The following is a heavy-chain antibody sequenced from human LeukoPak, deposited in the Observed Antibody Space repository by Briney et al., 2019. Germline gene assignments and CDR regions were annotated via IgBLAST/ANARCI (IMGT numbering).Heavy chain of an antibody. J-gene: IGHJ4*02. D-gene: IGHD3-16*01. V-gene: IGHV3-30*03. CDR3: ARGKGGFDY. CDR2: ISYDGSNK. Sequence: GGSLRLSCAASGFTFSSYSMNWVRQAPGKGLEWVAVISYDGSNKYYADSVKGRFTISRDNSKNTLYLQMNSLRAEDTAVYYCARGKGGFDYWGQGTLVTVSS. CDR1: GFTFSSYS.